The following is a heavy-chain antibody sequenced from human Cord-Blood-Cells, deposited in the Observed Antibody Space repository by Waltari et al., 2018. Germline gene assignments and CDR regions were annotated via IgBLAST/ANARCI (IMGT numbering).Heavy chain of an antibody. CDR2: INAGNGNT. CDR3: ARDRLSGYDAFDI. V-gene: IGHV1-3*01. D-gene: IGHD5-12*01. CDR1: GYTFTSYA. Sequence: QVQLVQSGAEVKTPGASVKVSCKASGYTFTSYAMHLVRQAPGQRLEWMGWINAGNGNTKYSQKFQGRVTITRDTSASTAYMELSSLRSEDTAVYYCARDRLSGYDAFDIWGQGTMVTVSS. J-gene: IGHJ3*02.